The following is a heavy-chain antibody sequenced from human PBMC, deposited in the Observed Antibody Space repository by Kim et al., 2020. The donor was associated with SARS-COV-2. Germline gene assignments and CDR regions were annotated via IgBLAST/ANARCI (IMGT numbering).Heavy chain of an antibody. CDR2: ISAYNGNT. CDR1: GYTFTSYG. Sequence: ASVKVSCKASGYTFTSYGISWVRQAPGQGLEWMGWISAYNGNTNYAQKLQGRVTMTTDTSTSTAYMELRSLRSDDTAVYYCARLLFENWYYYGSGSYGGLDYWGQGTLVTVSS. D-gene: IGHD3-10*01. CDR3: ARLLFENWYYYGSGSYGGLDY. J-gene: IGHJ4*02. V-gene: IGHV1-18*01.